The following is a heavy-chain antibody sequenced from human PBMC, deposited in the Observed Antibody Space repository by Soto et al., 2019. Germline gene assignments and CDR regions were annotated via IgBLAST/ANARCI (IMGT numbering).Heavy chain of an antibody. CDR2: IYYSGST. J-gene: IGHJ3*01. CDR1: GGSISSADYY. D-gene: IGHD3-3*01. Sequence: QVQLQESGPGLVKPSQTLSLTCTVSGGSISSADYYWSWIRQHPGKGLEWIGYIYYSGSTYYNPSLKSRFNISVDTSKNQFSLKLTPVTAAETAVYYCARENGDFWTDAFDGWGQGTMVTVSS. CDR3: ARENGDFWTDAFDG. V-gene: IGHV4-31*03.